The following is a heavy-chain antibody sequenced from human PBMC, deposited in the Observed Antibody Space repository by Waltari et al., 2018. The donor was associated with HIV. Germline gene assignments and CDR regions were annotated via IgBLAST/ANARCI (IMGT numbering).Heavy chain of an antibody. CDR3: ARGPYYYDSSGYYDDAFDM. V-gene: IGHV3-30*03. D-gene: IGHD3-22*01. J-gene: IGHJ3*02. CDR2: ISYDGINE. CDR1: GFSFSSYG. Sequence: GFSFSSYGMHWVRQAPGKGLEWLAVISYDGINEKYADSVKGPFIISRDNAKSTVYLEINSLRNDDTAVYYCARGPYYYDSSGYYDDAFDMWGQGTMVIVSS.